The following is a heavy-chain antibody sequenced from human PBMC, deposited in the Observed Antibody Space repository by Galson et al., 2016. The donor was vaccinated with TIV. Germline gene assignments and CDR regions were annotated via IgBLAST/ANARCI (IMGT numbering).Heavy chain of an antibody. J-gene: IGHJ6*02. V-gene: IGHV1-69*04. D-gene: IGHD3-16*01. CDR3: ARVSPDTRGGSGMAV. CDR1: GDTFDSYA. CDR2: IIPLLGVT. Sequence: SVKVSCKASGDTFDSYATSWVRQAPGQGLEWMGRIIPLLGVTNYAQSFQGRVTISADTSTSTVYMDLSNLRSDDTAVFFCARVSPDTRGGSGMAVWGQGTTVTVSS.